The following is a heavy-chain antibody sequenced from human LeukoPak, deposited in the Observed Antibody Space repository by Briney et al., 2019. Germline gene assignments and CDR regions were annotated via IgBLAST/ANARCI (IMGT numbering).Heavy chain of an antibody. Sequence: SETLSLTCTVSGGSISSSSYYWGWIRQPPGKGLEWIGSIYYSGSTYYNPSLKSRVTISVDTSKNQFSLKLSSVTAADTAVYYCARMYYYDRGFAFDIWGQGTMVTVSS. CDR3: ARMYYYDRGFAFDI. J-gene: IGHJ3*02. CDR1: GGSISSSSYY. D-gene: IGHD3-22*01. V-gene: IGHV4-39*01. CDR2: IYYSGST.